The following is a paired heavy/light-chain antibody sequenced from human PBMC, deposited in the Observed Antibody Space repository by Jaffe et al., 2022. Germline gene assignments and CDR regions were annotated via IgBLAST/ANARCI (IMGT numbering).Heavy chain of an antibody. D-gene: IGHD2-2*01. CDR1: GFTFSSYA. CDR2: ISGSGGST. V-gene: IGHV3-23*01. J-gene: IGHJ4*02. Sequence: EVQLLESGGGLVQPGGSLRLSCAASGFTFSSYAMSWVRQAPGKGLEWVSAISGSGGSTYYADSVKGRFTISRDNSKNTLYLQMNSLRAEDTAVYYCAKDPQRLIRVPAAMPDQVDYWGQGTLVTVSS. CDR3: AKDPQRLIRVPAAMPDQVDY.
Light chain of an antibody. CDR3: QQYDNLLRT. Sequence: DIQMTQSPSSLSASVGDRVTITCQASQDISNYLNWYQQKPGKAPKLLIYDASNLETGVPSRFSGSGSGTDFTFTISSLQPEDIATYYCQQYDNLLRTFGGGTKVEIK. CDR1: QDISNY. J-gene: IGKJ4*01. V-gene: IGKV1-33*01. CDR2: DAS.